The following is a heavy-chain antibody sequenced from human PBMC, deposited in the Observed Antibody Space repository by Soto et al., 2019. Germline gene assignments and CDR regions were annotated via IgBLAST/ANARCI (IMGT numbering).Heavy chain of an antibody. CDR1: GGTFSSYA. D-gene: IGHD6-25*01. CDR2: IIPIFGTA. Sequence: GASVKVSCKASGGTFSSYAISWVRQAPGQGLEWMGGIIPIFGTANYAQKFQGRVTITADESTSTAYMELSSLRSEDTAVYYCARGGGHYYYYGMDVWGQGTTVTVSS. CDR3: ARGGGHYYYYGMDV. V-gene: IGHV1-69*13. J-gene: IGHJ6*02.